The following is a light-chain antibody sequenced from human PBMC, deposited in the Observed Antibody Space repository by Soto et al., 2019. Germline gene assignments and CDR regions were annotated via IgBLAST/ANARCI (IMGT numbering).Light chain of an antibody. CDR3: QTWGTGIP. Sequence: QLVLTQSPSASASLGASVKLTCTLDSGHRNYAIALHQQQPGKGPRYLMKVNSDGSHNQGDGIPGRFSGSSSGAERYLIISSLQSEDEADYYCQTWGTGIPFGGGTKLTVL. V-gene: IGLV4-69*02. CDR1: SGHRNYA. CDR2: VNSDGSH. J-gene: IGLJ3*02.